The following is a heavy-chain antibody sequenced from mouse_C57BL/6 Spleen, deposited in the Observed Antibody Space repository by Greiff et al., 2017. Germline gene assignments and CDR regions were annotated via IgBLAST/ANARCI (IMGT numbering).Heavy chain of an antibody. CDR2: IRNKANGYTT. J-gene: IGHJ4*01. CDR1: GFTFTDYY. D-gene: IGHD1-1*01. CDR3: ARYTGVAGGAMDY. Sequence: EVKLVESGGGLVQPGGSLSLSCAASGFTFTDYYMSWVRQPPGKALEWLGFIRNKANGYTTEYSASVKGRFTISRDNSQSILYLQMNALRAEDSATYYCARYTGVAGGAMDYWGQGTSVTVSS. V-gene: IGHV7-3*01.